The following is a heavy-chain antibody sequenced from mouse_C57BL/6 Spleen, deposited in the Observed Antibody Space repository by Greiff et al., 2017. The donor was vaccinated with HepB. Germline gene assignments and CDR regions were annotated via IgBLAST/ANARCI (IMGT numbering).Heavy chain of an antibody. CDR2: IYPGGGYT. D-gene: IGHD1-1*01. Sequence: QVQLQQSGAELVRPGTSVKMSCKASGYTFTNYWIGWAKQRPGHGLEWIGDIYPGGGYTNYNEKFKGKATLTADKSSSTAYMQFSSLTSEDSAIYYCARGGTTVVADYYAMDYWGQGTSVTVSS. CDR3: ARGGTTVVADYYAMDY. V-gene: IGHV1-63*01. J-gene: IGHJ4*01. CDR1: GYTFTNYW.